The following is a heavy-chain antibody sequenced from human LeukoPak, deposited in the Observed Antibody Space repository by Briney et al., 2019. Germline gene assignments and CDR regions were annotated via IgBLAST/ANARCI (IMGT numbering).Heavy chain of an antibody. V-gene: IGHV4-61*01. D-gene: IGHD2-21*02. J-gene: IGHJ4*02. CDR2: IYYTGIT. CDR3: ATSQCGSDCYLAGDY. CDR1: GGSVNSGSYY. Sequence: SETLSLTCAVSGGSVNSGSYYWSWIRQHPGKGLEWIGYIYYTGITNYNPSLKSRVTISVDTSKNQFSLNLNSVTAADTAVYYCATSQCGSDCYLAGDYWGQGALVTVSS.